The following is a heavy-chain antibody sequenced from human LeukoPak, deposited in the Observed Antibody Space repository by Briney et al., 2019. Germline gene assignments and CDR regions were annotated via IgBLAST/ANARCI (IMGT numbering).Heavy chain of an antibody. CDR2: IQYDDSIE. Sequence: GGSLRLSCAASGFTFITFGMNWVRQAPDKGLEWVAFIQYDDSIEYYADSVKGRFTISRDNSKNTLYLQMNSLRGDDTAVYYCAKDQGVVGSYDYWGHGTLDTVSS. J-gene: IGHJ4*01. D-gene: IGHD3-10*01. CDR1: GFTFITFG. V-gene: IGHV3-30*02. CDR3: AKDQGVVGSYDY.